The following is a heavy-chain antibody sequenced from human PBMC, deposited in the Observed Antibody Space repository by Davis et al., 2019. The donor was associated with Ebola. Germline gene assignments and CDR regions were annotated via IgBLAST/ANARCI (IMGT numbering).Heavy chain of an antibody. CDR3: AKDGSNRRYYYYGMDV. CDR2: ISGSGDST. V-gene: IGHV3-23*01. Sequence: GESLKISCTASGFTFGDYAMSWVRQAPGKGLEWVSAISGSGDSTYYADSVKGRFTISRDNSKNTLYLQMNSLRAEDTAVYYCAKDGSNRRYYYYGMDVWGQGTTVTVSS. J-gene: IGHJ6*02. D-gene: IGHD1-14*01. CDR1: GFTFGDYA.